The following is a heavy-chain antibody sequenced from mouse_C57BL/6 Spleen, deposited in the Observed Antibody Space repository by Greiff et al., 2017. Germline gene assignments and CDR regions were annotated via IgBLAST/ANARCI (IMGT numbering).Heavy chain of an antibody. CDR1: GFTFSDYG. CDR3: ARQGDYGSSYSWYFDV. J-gene: IGHJ1*03. D-gene: IGHD1-1*01. Sequence: EVQLVESGGGLVQPGGSLKLSCAASGFTFSDYGMAWVRQAPRKGPEWVAFISNLAYSIYYADTVTGRFTISRENAKNTLYLEMSSLRSEDTAMYYCARQGDYGSSYSWYFDVWGTGTTVTVSS. CDR2: ISNLAYSI. V-gene: IGHV5-15*01.